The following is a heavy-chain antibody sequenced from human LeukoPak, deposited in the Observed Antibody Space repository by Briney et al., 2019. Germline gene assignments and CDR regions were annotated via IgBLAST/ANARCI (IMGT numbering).Heavy chain of an antibody. CDR3: AKEEGSSCSFDY. Sequence: GGSPRLSCAASGFTFSSYAMHWVRQAPGKGLEWVAVISYDGSNKYYADSVKGRFTISRDNSKNTLYLQMNSLRAEDTAVYYCAKEEGSSCSFDYWGQGTLVTVSS. CDR1: GFTFSSYA. CDR2: ISYDGSNK. D-gene: IGHD6-13*01. J-gene: IGHJ4*02. V-gene: IGHV3-30-3*01.